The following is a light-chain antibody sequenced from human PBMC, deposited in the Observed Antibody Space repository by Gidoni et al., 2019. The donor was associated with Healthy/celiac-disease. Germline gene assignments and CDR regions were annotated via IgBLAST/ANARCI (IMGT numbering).Light chain of an antibody. Sequence: IVLTHSPATLSLSPWERANLSCRASQSVSSYLAWYQQKPGQAPRLLIYAASNRATGIPARFSGSGSGTDFTLTISILEPEDFAVYYCQQRSNWLTFGGGTKVEIK. CDR3: QQRSNWLT. CDR1: QSVSSY. V-gene: IGKV3-11*01. CDR2: AAS. J-gene: IGKJ4*01.